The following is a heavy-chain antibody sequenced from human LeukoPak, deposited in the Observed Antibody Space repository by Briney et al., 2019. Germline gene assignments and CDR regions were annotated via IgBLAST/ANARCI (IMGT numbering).Heavy chain of an antibody. CDR2: IRYDGSNK. CDR1: GFTFSSYG. CDR3: AKSITMVRGVITKYYGMDV. Sequence: GGSLRLSCAASGFTFSSYGMDWVRQAPGKGLEWVAFIRYDGSNKYYADSVKGRFTISRDNSKNTLYLQMNSLRAEDTAVYYCAKSITMVRGVITKYYGMDVWGQGTTVTVSS. D-gene: IGHD3-10*01. V-gene: IGHV3-30*02. J-gene: IGHJ6*02.